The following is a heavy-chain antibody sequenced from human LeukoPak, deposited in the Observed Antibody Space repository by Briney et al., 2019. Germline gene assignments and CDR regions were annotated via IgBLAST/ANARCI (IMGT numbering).Heavy chain of an antibody. CDR1: GGSISSSSYY. V-gene: IGHV4-39*01. D-gene: IGHD1-26*01. CDR2: IYYSGST. J-gene: IGHJ4*02. Sequence: SETLSLTCTVSGGSISSSSYYWAWIRQPPGKGLEWIGFIYYSGSTYYNPSLKSRVTISVDTSKSQFSLKLSSVTAADTAVYYCARRSSGSSYGYFDFWGQGTLVTVSS. CDR3: ARRSSGSSYGYFDF.